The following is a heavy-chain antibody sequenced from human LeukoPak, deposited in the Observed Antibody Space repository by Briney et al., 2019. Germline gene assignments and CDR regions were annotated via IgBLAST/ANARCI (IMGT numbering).Heavy chain of an antibody. Sequence: SVKVSCKASGGTFSSYAISWVRQAPGQGLEWMGGIIPIFGTANYAQKFQGRVTITADESTSTAYMELSSLRSEDTAVYYCARARGVFTVRGYYFDYWGQGALVTVSS. J-gene: IGHJ4*02. D-gene: IGHD3-10*01. CDR3: ARARGVFTVRGYYFDY. CDR1: GGTFSSYA. CDR2: IIPIFGTA. V-gene: IGHV1-69*13.